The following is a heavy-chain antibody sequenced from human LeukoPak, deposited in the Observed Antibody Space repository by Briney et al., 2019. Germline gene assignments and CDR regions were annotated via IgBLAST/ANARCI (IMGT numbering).Heavy chain of an antibody. CDR2: IYSGGST. J-gene: IGHJ6*02. CDR3: ARGPLSAWKRGVYYYGMDV. CDR1: GLTVSSKY. V-gene: IGHV3-66*01. Sequence: PGGSLRLSCAASGLTVSSKYMSWVRQAPGKGLEWVSVIYSGGSTYYADSVKGRFTISRDNSKDTLYLQMNSLRAEDTAVYYCARGPLSAWKRGVYYYGMDVWGQGTTVTVSS. D-gene: IGHD1-1*01.